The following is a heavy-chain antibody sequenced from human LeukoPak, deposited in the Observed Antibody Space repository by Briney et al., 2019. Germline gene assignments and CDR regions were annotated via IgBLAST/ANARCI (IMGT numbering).Heavy chain of an antibody. CDR3: AKSHIGSYYGTYFEY. CDR2: ISGSGGST. V-gene: IGHV3-23*01. CDR1: GFTFSTYA. Sequence: GGSLRLSCAGYGFTFSTYAMSWVRQAPGKGLEWVSTISGSGGSTYYADSVKGWFTISRDNSKNTLSLQMNSLRADDTAVYYCAKSHIGSYYGTYFEYWGQGTLVTVSS. D-gene: IGHD1-26*01. J-gene: IGHJ4*02.